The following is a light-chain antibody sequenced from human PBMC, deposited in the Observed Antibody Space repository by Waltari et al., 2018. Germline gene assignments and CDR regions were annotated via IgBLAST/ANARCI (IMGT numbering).Light chain of an antibody. J-gene: IGLJ2*01. V-gene: IGLV3-1*01. CDR3: QSWDSDLT. Sequence: SYEVPQPPSVSVSPGPTATISCSGDNLGGKYVCWFQHTPGQAPVLIIYQDNKRPSGIPGRFSASNSGNTATLTISGAQAVDEADYYCQSWDSDLTFGGGTKLTVL. CDR2: QDN. CDR1: NLGGKY.